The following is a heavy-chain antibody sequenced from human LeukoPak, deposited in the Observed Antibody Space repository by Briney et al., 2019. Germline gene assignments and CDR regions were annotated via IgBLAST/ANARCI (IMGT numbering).Heavy chain of an antibody. J-gene: IGHJ4*02. V-gene: IGHV3-23*01. CDR1: GFTFSSYA. CDR3: AKGGWDLLGHFDY. Sequence: QSGGSLRLSCAASGFTFSSYAMSWVRPAPGKGLECVSTISGSGGSTYYADSVKGRFTISRDNSKNTLYLQMNSLRAEDTAVYYCAKGGWDLLGHFDYWGQGTLVTVSS. D-gene: IGHD1-26*01. CDR2: ISGSGGST.